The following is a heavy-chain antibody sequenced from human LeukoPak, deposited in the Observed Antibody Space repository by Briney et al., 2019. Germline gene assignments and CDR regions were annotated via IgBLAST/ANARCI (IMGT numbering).Heavy chain of an antibody. CDR3: AKLAAAGFDY. J-gene: IGHJ4*02. D-gene: IGHD6-13*01. V-gene: IGHV3-48*01. Sequence: GGSLRLSCAASGFSVSLYSMGWVRQAPGKGLEWISYIGSSSIYADSVKGRFTISRDNSKNTLYLQTNSLRAEDTAVYYCAKLAAAGFDYWGQGTLVTVSS. CDR2: IGSSSI. CDR1: GFSVSLYS.